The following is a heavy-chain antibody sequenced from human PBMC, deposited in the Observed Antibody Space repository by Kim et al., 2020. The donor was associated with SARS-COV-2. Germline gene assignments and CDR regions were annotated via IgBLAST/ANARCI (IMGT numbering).Heavy chain of an antibody. V-gene: IGHV3-33*06. J-gene: IGHJ4*02. CDR2: IWYDASNT. D-gene: IGHD1-1*01. Sequence: GGSLRLSCAASGFTFSGYAMHWVRQAPGKGLEWVAIIWYDASNTFYADSVKGRFTISRDNSKNTLYLQLNSLRADDTAMYYCAKVKNWNYMDYWGQGTLVTVSS. CDR3: AKVKNWNYMDY. CDR1: GFTFSGYA.